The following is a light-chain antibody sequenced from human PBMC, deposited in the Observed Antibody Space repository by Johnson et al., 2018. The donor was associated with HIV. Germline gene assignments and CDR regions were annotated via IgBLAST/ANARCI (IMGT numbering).Light chain of an antibody. V-gene: IGLV1-51*01. CDR1: SSNIGNNY. CDR2: DNN. CDR3: GTWDSSLSAYV. Sequence: QSVLTQPPSVSEAPGQKVTISCSGSSSNIGNNYVSWYQQLPGTAPKLLIYDNNKRPSGIPDRFSGSKSGTSATLGITGLQTGDEADYYCGTWDSSLSAYVFGTGTKVTV. J-gene: IGLJ1*01.